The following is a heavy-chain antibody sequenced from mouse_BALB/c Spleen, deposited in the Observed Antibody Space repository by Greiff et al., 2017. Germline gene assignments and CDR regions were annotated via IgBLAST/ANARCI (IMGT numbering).Heavy chain of an antibody. Sequence: VMLVESGAELMKPGASVKISCKATGYTFSSYWIEWVKQRPGHGLEWIGEILPGSGSTNYNEKFKGKATFTADTSSNTAYMQLSSLTSEDSAVYYCARRTYYRYADFDYWGQGTTLTVSS. CDR1: GYTFSSYW. V-gene: IGHV1-9*01. J-gene: IGHJ2*01. D-gene: IGHD2-14*01. CDR2: ILPGSGST. CDR3: ARRTYYRYADFDY.